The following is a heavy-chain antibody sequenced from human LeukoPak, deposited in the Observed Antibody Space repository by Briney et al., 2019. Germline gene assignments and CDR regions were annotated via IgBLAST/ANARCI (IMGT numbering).Heavy chain of an antibody. Sequence: GASVKVSCKASGGTFSSYAISWVRQAPGQGLEWMGRIIPILGIANYAQKFQGRVTITADKSTSTAYMELSSLRSEDTAVYYCATESHYYDSSGYYTTLNDYWGQGTLVTVSS. CDR1: GGTFSSYA. V-gene: IGHV1-69*04. CDR3: ATESHYYDSSGYYTTLNDY. D-gene: IGHD3-22*01. J-gene: IGHJ4*02. CDR2: IIPILGIA.